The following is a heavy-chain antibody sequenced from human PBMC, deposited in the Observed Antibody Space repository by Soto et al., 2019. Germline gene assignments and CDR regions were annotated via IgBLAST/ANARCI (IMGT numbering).Heavy chain of an antibody. CDR3: ARDWYPRFDP. Sequence: QIRLVQSGGEVRTPGASVKVSCKASGYTFSSYGITWVRQAPGQGLEWLGWINPSSGETNYAQKFQGRVTVTTDTSTNTGYMELRNLTFDDTAVYYCARDWYPRFDPWGQGTLVTVSS. CDR2: INPSSGET. CDR1: GYTFSSYG. D-gene: IGHD6-13*01. V-gene: IGHV1-18*01. J-gene: IGHJ5*02.